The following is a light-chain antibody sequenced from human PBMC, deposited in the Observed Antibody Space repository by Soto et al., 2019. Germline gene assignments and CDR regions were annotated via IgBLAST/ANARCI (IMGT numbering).Light chain of an antibody. Sequence: QSVLTQPASVSGSPGQSITISCTGTSSDVGGYNYVAWYQQHPGKVPRLKIYEASKRPSGVSDRFSASKSGNTASLTISGLQAEDEGDYYCCSYAGSSTLVFGGGTKLTVL. V-gene: IGLV2-23*01. CDR1: SSDVGGYNY. J-gene: IGLJ3*02. CDR3: CSYAGSSTLV. CDR2: EAS.